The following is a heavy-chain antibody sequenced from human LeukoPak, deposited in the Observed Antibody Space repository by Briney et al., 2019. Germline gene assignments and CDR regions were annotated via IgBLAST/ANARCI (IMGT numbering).Heavy chain of an antibody. V-gene: IGHV1-69*01. CDR1: GGTFSSYA. Sequence: SVKVSCKASGGTFSSYAIGWVRQAPGQGLEWMGGIIPIFGTANYAQKFQGRVTITADESTSTAYMELSSLRSEDTAVYYCARDGYSSGCLGYWGQGTLVTVSS. CDR2: IIPIFGTA. J-gene: IGHJ4*02. D-gene: IGHD6-19*01. CDR3: ARDGYSSGCLGY.